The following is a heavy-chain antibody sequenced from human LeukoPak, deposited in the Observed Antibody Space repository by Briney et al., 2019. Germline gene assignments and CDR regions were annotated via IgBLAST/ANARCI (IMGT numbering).Heavy chain of an antibody. V-gene: IGHV3-23*01. J-gene: IGHJ4*02. CDR3: AKLYNDYGDENFDY. Sequence: LSLAARRVGYGCRVRRWLRQAQRKGLEWVSPISGSGGSTYYADSVKGRFTISRDNSKNTLYLQMNSLRAEDTAVYYCAKLYNDYGDENFDYWGQGTLVTVSS. D-gene: IGHD4-17*01. CDR1: RVGYGCRV. CDR2: ISGSGGST.